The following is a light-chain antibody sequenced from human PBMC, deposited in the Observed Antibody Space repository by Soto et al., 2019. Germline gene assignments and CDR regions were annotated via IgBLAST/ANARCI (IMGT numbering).Light chain of an antibody. CDR1: SSDVGGYNY. Sequence: QSALTQPASVSGSPGQSITISCTGTSSDVGGYNYVSCHQQHPGKAPKLMIYDVSNRPSGVSNRFSRSKSGNTASLTISGLQAEDEADSYCSSYTSSSTLVVFGGGTKVTVL. CDR2: DVS. CDR3: SSYTSSSTLVV. J-gene: IGLJ2*01. V-gene: IGLV2-14*01.